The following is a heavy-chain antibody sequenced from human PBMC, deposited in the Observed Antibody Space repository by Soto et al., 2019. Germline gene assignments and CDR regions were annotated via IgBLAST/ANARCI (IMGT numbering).Heavy chain of an antibody. CDR1: GYTFTTYG. D-gene: IGHD3-10*01. CDR3: ARDRGVSWSGLGTYYRSGEIDY. Sequence: GASVKVSCKASGYTFTTYGISWVRQAPGQGLEWMGWISGYNGDTEYTQKLQGRVTMTTDTSTSTAYMELRSLRSDDTAVYYCARDRGVSWSGLGTYYRSGEIDYWGQGTLVTVSS. V-gene: IGHV1-18*01. CDR2: ISGYNGDT. J-gene: IGHJ4*02.